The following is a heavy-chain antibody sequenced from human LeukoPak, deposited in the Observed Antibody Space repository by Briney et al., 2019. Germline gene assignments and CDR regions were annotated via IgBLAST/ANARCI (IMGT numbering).Heavy chain of an antibody. J-gene: IGHJ4*02. CDR3: ARVGGGSSGWYP. V-gene: IGHV4-59*01. CDR2: NYCGGST. Sequence: KPSETLSLTCTVSGGSISSYYWSWIRQPPGKGLEWIGYNYCGGSTNYNPSLKSRVTISVDTSKNQFSLKLRSVTAADTAVYYCARVGGGSSGWYPWGQGTLVTVSS. D-gene: IGHD6-19*01. CDR1: GGSISSYY.